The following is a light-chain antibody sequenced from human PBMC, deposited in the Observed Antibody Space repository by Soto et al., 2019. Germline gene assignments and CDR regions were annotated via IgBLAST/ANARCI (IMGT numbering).Light chain of an antibody. Sequence: SYELTQPPSVSVDPGQTARLTCGGSNIGSKTVHWYQQKPGQAPVLVVYDDADRPSGIPERFSGSNSGNTAALTISRVEAGHEADYYYQVWDANTDQVVFGGGTKLTVL. V-gene: IGLV3-21*02. J-gene: IGLJ2*01. CDR3: QVWDANTDQVV. CDR2: DDA. CDR1: NIGSKT.